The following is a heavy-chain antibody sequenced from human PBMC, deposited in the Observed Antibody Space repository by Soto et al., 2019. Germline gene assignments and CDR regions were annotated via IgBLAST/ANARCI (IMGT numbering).Heavy chain of an antibody. CDR1: GYTFTSYT. Sequence: QVQLVQSGAEVKKPGASVKVSCKASGYTFTSYTMHWVRQAPGQRLEWMGWSNIVNGNTKYSQKFQGRVTITRDTSASTAYMELSSLRSEDTAVFYCARFIGGAYGMDVWGQGTTVTVS. D-gene: IGHD2-15*01. J-gene: IGHJ6*02. CDR3: ARFIGGAYGMDV. CDR2: SNIVNGNT. V-gene: IGHV1-3*04.